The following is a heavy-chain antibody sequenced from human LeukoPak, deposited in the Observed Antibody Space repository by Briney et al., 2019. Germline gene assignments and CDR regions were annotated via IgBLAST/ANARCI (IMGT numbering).Heavy chain of an antibody. CDR1: GHTFTSFG. J-gene: IGHJ4*02. D-gene: IGHD1-26*01. Sequence: ASVKVSCKASGHTFTSFGITWVRQAPGQGLEWMGWIGADSGNTNYAQKFQGRVTLSIDTSTSTAYIELRTLGSDDTAVYFCAKNRGATWWDLVDYWGQGTLVTVSS. CDR3: AKNRGATWWDLVDY. CDR2: IGADSGNT. V-gene: IGHV1-18*01.